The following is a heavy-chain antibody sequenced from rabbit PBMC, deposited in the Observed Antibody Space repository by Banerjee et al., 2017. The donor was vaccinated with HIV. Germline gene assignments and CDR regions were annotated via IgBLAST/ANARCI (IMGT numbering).Heavy chain of an antibody. J-gene: IGHJ4*01. CDR2: IYAGKGST. CDR3: ARMNYAGYAGYGYGPFNL. D-gene: IGHD6-1*01. CDR1: GFDFSSYY. Sequence: QLKETGGGLVQPGGSLTLSCKASGFDFSSYYMSWVRQAPGKGLEWIGIIYAGKGSTDYASWVNGRFTISSDNAQNTVDLQMNSLTAADTATYFCARMNYAGYAGYGYGPFNLWGQGTLVTVS. V-gene: IGHV1S7*01.